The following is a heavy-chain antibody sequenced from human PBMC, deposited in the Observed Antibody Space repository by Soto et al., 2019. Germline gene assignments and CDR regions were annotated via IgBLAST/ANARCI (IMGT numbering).Heavy chain of an antibody. V-gene: IGHV3-15*01. Sequence: GGSLRLSCAASGFTFSNAWMSWVRQAPGKGLEWVGRIKSKTDGGTTDYAAPVKGRFTISRDDSKNTLYLQMNSLKTEDTAVYYCTTGVSAVRGVIYFDYWGQGTLVTVSS. CDR1: GFTFSNAW. D-gene: IGHD3-10*01. CDR3: TTGVSAVRGVIYFDY. CDR2: IKSKTDGGTT. J-gene: IGHJ4*02.